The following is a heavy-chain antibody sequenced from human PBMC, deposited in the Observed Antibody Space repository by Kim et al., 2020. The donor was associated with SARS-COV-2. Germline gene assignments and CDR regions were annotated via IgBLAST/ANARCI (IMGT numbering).Heavy chain of an antibody. CDR3: ARGDWYDSSGYNWFDP. J-gene: IGHJ5*02. D-gene: IGHD3-22*01. Sequence: SETLSLTCTVSGGSISSYYWSWIRQPPGKGLEWIGYIYYSGSTNYNPSLKSRVTISVDTSKNQFSLKLSSVTAADTAVYYCARGDWYDSSGYNWFDPWGQGTLVTVSS. CDR2: IYYSGST. V-gene: IGHV4-59*01. CDR1: GGSISSYY.